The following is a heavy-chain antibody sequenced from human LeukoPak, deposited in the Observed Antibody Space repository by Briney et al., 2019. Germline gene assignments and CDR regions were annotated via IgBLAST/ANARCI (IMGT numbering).Heavy chain of an antibody. J-gene: IGHJ4*02. CDR3: ARDAGSGSYPFHFDY. CDR2: ISSSGSTI. V-gene: IGHV3-11*01. Sequence: GGSLRLSCAASGFTFSSYWMSWIRQAPGKGLEWVSYISSSGSTIYYADSVKGRFTISRDNAKNSLYLQMNSLRAEDTAVYYCARDAGSGSYPFHFDYWGQGTLVTVSS. CDR1: GFTFSSYW. D-gene: IGHD3-10*01.